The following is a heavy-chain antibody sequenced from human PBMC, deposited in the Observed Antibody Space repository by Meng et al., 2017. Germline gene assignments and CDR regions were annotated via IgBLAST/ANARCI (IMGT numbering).Heavy chain of an antibody. V-gene: IGHV1-69*06. D-gene: IGHD3-10*01. Sequence: QVQLVRFGAEGMKPGSSVKVPCKASGGTFSSYAISWVRQAPGQGLEWMGGIIPIFGTANYAQKFQGRVTITADKSTSTAYMELSSLRSEDTAVYYCASLTGWFDPWGQGTLVTVSS. J-gene: IGHJ5*02. CDR3: ASLTGWFDP. CDR2: IIPIFGTA. CDR1: GGTFSSYA.